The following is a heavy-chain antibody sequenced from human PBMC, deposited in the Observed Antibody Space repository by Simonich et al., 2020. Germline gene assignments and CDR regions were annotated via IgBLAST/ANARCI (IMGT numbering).Heavy chain of an antibody. V-gene: IGHV4-39*01. Sequence: QLQLQESGPGLVKPSETLSLTCTVSGGSISSGSSYWGWVRQPPGKGLEWIGSIYYMGNNYYNAALKSRVTRAGDTSKKQFSLKLSSVTAADTAVYYCARHAGFAFDIWGQGTMVTVSS. CDR1: GGSISSGSSY. CDR2: IYYMGNN. J-gene: IGHJ3*02. D-gene: IGHD6-13*01. CDR3: ARHAGFAFDI.